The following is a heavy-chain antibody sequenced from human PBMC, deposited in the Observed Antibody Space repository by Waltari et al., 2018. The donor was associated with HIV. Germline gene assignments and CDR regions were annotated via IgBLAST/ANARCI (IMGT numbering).Heavy chain of an antibody. CDR1: GYSISSGYY. V-gene: IGHV4-38-2*02. Sequence: QVQLQESGPGLVKPSETLSLTCTVSGYSISSGYYWGWIRQPPGKGLEWIGSIYHSGSTYYNPSLKSRVTISVDTSKNQFSLKLSSVTAADTAVYYCARFGVHFDYWGQGTLVTVSS. CDR3: ARFGVHFDY. CDR2: IYHSGST. J-gene: IGHJ4*02. D-gene: IGHD3-16*01.